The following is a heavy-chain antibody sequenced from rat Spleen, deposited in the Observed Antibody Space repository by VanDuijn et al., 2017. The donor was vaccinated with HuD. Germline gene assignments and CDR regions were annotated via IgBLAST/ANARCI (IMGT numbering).Heavy chain of an antibody. V-gene: IGHV5S23*01. D-gene: IGHD1-5*01. CDR1: GFSFSSFP. Sequence: EVQLVGSGGGLVQPGRSLKLSCAASGFSFSSFPMAWVRQAPKKGLEWVASINSGGGVTYYRDSVKGRFTISRDNAKSTLYLQMDSLRSEDTATYYCARRNIGTTWFGYWGQGTLVTVSS. CDR3: ARRNIGTTWFGY. CDR2: INSGGGVT. J-gene: IGHJ3*01.